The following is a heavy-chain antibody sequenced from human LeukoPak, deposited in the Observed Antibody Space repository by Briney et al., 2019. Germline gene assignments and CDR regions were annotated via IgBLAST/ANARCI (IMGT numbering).Heavy chain of an antibody. J-gene: IGHJ3*02. CDR2: IRYDGSSK. CDR3: ARETNDYAFDI. D-gene: IGHD1-1*01. CDR1: GFTFSSYS. Sequence: PGGSLRLSCAASGFTFSSYSMHWVRQAPGKGLEWVAFIRYDGSSKYYADSVKGRFTISRDNSKNTLYLQMNSLRAEDTAVYYCARETNDYAFDIWGQGTMVTVSS. V-gene: IGHV3-30*02.